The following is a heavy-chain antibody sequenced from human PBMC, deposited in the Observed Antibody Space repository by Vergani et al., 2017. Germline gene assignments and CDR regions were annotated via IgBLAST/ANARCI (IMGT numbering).Heavy chain of an antibody. V-gene: IGHV4-38-2*01. J-gene: IGHJ4*02. CDR3: ATRAVAGTGGIFDY. Sequence: QVQLQESGPGLVKPSETLSLTCAVSGYSISSGYYWGWIRQPPGKGLEWIGSIYHSGSTYYNPSLMSRVTISVDTSKNQFSLKQSSVTAADTAVYYCATRAVAGTGGIFDYWGQGTLVTVSS. D-gene: IGHD6-19*01. CDR2: IYHSGST. CDR1: GYSISSGYY.